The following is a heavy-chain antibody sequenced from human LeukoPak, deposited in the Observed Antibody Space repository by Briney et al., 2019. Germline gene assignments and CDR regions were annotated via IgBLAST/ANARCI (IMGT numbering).Heavy chain of an antibody. D-gene: IGHD3-22*01. Sequence: GGSLRLSCAASGFTFRNYAMSWVRQAPGKGLEWVSCITRSSIYKYYADSVKGRFTISRDNAKNSLYLQMNSLRADDTAVYYCARALYDSSGYYSHFDYWGQGTLVTVSS. V-gene: IGHV3-21*01. CDR1: GFTFRNYA. CDR3: ARALYDSSGYYSHFDY. CDR2: ITRSSIYK. J-gene: IGHJ4*02.